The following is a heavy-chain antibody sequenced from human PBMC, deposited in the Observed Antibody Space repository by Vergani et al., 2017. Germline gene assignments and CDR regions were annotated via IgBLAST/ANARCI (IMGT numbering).Heavy chain of an antibody. D-gene: IGHD6-13*01. CDR3: ARRAGIAAAGFDY. V-gene: IGHV4-39*01. CDR1: GGSISSSSYY. J-gene: IGHJ4*02. CDR2: IYYSGST. Sequence: QVNLQESGPGLVKPSETLSLTCTVSGGSISSSSYYWGWIRQPPGKGLEWIGSIYYSGSTYYNPSLKSRVTISVDTSKNQFSLKLSSVTAADTAVYYCARRAGIAAAGFDYWGQGTLVTVSS.